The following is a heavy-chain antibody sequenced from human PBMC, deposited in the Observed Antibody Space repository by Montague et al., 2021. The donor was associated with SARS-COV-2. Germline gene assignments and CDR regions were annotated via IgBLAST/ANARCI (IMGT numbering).Heavy chain of an antibody. CDR2: INHRGTS. V-gene: IGHV4-34*01. J-gene: IGHJ4*02. D-gene: IGHD3-22*01. CDR3: ARGGQHFNMIVVVMTGGQYYFDY. CDR1: GGSFSDYF. Sequence: SDPLSLPFSVYGGSFSDYFWTWIRQPPGKGLEWIGEINHRGTSNYNPSLKSRVSISVDTSKNQFSLYLGSVTAADTAVYYCARGGQHFNMIVVVMTGGQYYFDYWGQGTLVTVSS.